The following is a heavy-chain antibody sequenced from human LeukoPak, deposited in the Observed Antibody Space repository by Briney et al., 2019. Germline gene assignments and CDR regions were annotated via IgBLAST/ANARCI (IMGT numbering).Heavy chain of an antibody. Sequence: GGSLRLSCAASGFTFSTYGMNWVRQAPGKGLEWISYITGSSSTIYYADSVKGRFTISRDNARNSLFLQMSSLTVEDTAVYFCARDQTTGWHLDPWGQGTLVTVSS. CDR2: ITGSSSTI. D-gene: IGHD6-19*01. CDR1: GFTFSTYG. CDR3: ARDQTTGWHLDP. J-gene: IGHJ5*02. V-gene: IGHV3-48*04.